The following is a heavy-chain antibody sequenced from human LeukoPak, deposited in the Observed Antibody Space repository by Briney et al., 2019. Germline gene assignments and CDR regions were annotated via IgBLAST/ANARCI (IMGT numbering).Heavy chain of an antibody. CDR1: GGTFSNYA. CDR2: ISAYNGNT. V-gene: IGHV1-18*01. D-gene: IGHD5-24*01. J-gene: IGHJ4*02. Sequence: ASVKVSCKASGGTFSNYAVSWVRQAPGQGLEWMGWISAYNGNTNYAQKLQGRVTMTTDTSTSTAYMELRSLRSDDTAVYYCARSGGDGYNYTVFDYWGQGTLVTVSS. CDR3: ARSGGDGYNYTVFDY.